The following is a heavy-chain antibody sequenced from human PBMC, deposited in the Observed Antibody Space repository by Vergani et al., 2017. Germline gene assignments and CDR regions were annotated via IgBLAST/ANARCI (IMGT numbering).Heavy chain of an antibody. V-gene: IGHV1-3*01. Sequence: QVQLVQSGAEVKKPGASVKVSCKASGYTFTSYAMHWVRQAPGQRLEWMGWINAGNGNTKYSQKFQGRVTITRDTSASTAYMELSSLRSEETAVYYCARDRGIIAVAGNLVYWGQGTLVTVSS. J-gene: IGHJ4*02. CDR2: INAGNGNT. CDR3: ARDRGIIAVAGNLVY. CDR1: GYTFTSYA. D-gene: IGHD6-19*01.